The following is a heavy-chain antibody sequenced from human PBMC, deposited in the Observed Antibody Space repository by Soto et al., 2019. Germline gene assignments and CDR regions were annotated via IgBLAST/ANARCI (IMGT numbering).Heavy chain of an antibody. CDR1: GGSISETYW. Sequence: QVQLQESGPGLVEPSETLSLTCAVSGGSISETYWWSWVRQPPGKGLEWIGEISSRGTTHYNPSLRSRVTISMDTSRNQISLTLISVTAADSASYYCARHIGVTGTRGFDYWGQGTLVTVSS. J-gene: IGHJ4*02. CDR2: ISSRGTT. CDR3: ARHIGVTGTRGFDY. D-gene: IGHD6-19*01. V-gene: IGHV4-4*02.